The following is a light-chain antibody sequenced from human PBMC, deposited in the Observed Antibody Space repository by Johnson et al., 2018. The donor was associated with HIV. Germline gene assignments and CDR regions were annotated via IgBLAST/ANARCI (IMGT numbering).Light chain of an antibody. V-gene: IGLV1-51*02. CDR3: ATWDSSLSAGRYV. CDR1: SSNIGYNY. CDR2: ENT. Sequence: QSVLTQPPSVSAAPGQKVTISCSGSSSNIGYNYVSWYQHLPGTAPKLIIYENTKRPSGVPDRFSGSQSGSSATLGITGLKTGAAADYYCATWDSSLSAGRYVFGTGTKVTVL. J-gene: IGLJ1*01.